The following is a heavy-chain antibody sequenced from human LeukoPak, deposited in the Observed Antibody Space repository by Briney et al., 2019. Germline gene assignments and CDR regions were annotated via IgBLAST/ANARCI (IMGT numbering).Heavy chain of an antibody. V-gene: IGHV3-20*04. CDR1: GFTFDDYG. D-gene: IGHD3-10*01. J-gene: IGHJ6*02. Sequence: GGSLRLSCAASGFTFDDYGMSWVRQAPGKGLEWVSGINWNGGSTSYADSVKGRFTISRDNAKKSLYLQMNSLRVEDTALYYCARDVLLWFGETRNYGMDVWGQGTTVTVSS. CDR3: ARDVLLWFGETRNYGMDV. CDR2: INWNGGST.